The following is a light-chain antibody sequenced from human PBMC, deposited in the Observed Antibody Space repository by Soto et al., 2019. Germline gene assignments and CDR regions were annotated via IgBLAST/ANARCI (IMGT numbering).Light chain of an antibody. CDR1: QSLLHSNGYNY. V-gene: IGKV2-28*01. CDR3: MQALQTRLT. CDR2: LGS. Sequence: DIVMTQSPLSLPVTPGEPASISCRSSQSLLHSNGYNYLDWYLQKPGQSPQLLIYLGSNRSSGVPDRFSGSGSGTDFTLKISRVEAEDVGVYYCMQALQTRLTFGGGTRWIS. J-gene: IGKJ4*01.